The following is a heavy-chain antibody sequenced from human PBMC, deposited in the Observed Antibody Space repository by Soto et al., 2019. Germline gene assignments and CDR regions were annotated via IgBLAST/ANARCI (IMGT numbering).Heavy chain of an antibody. D-gene: IGHD2-15*01. CDR3: AKGSGGSCYSPIDP. Sequence: EVQLLESGGGLVQPGGSLRLSCAASGFTFSSYAMSWVRQAPGKGLEWVSGVCGSGGSTYYADSVKGRFTISRDNSKNTLYLQMNSLRAEDTAVYYYAKGSGGSCYSPIDPWGQGTLVTVSS. J-gene: IGHJ5*02. CDR1: GFTFSSYA. CDR2: VCGSGGST. V-gene: IGHV3-23*01.